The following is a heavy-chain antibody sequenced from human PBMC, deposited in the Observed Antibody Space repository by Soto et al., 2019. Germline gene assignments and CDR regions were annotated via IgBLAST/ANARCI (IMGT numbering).Heavy chain of an antibody. CDR3: ARSRGSGSGWYDYYYYYMDV. D-gene: IGHD6-19*01. CDR2: ISSSSSTI. Sequence: EVQLVESGGGLVQPGGSLRLSCAASGFTFSSYSMNWVRQAPGKGLEWVSYISSSSSTIYYADSVKGRFTISRDNAKNSLYLQMNSLRAEDTAVYYCARSRGSGSGWYDYYYYYMDVWGKGTTVTVSS. J-gene: IGHJ6*03. CDR1: GFTFSSYS. V-gene: IGHV3-48*01.